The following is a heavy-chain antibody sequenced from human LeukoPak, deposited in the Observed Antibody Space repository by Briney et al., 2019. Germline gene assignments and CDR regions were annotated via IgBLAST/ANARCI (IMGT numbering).Heavy chain of an antibody. CDR3: AKVGDGYNHGEFDY. V-gene: IGHV3-30*18. D-gene: IGHD5-24*01. CDR1: GFTFSSYG. Sequence: GGSLRLSCAASGFTFSSYGMHWVRQAPGKGLEWVAVISYDGSNKYYADSVKGRFTISRDNSKNTLYLQMNSLRAKDTAVYYCAKVGDGYNHGEFDYWGQGTLVTVSS. CDR2: ISYDGSNK. J-gene: IGHJ4*02.